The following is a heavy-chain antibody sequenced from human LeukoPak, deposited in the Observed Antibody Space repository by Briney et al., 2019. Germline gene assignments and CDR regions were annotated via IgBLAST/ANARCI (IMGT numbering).Heavy chain of an antibody. V-gene: IGHV4-59*01. CDR3: ARVGSGGAWFDF. D-gene: IGHD6-19*01. CDR1: SVSPTNYY. Sequence: PSETLSLTCTVSSVSPTNYYWSWIRQPPGKGLEWIGYIFFSGTTNYNPSLKSRVTISVDTSKNQFSLKMTSVTAADTAVYFCARVGSGGAWFDFWGQGTLVTVSS. CDR2: IFFSGTT. J-gene: IGHJ4*02.